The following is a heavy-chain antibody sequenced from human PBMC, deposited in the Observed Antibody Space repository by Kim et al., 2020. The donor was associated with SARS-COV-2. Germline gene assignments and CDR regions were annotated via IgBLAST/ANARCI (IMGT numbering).Heavy chain of an antibody. CDR2: INPNSGGT. CDR3: ARDSGSGYGAEYFQH. D-gene: IGHD3-22*01. J-gene: IGHJ1*01. CDR1: GYTVTGYY. V-gene: IGHV1-2*02. Sequence: ASVKVSCKASGYTVTGYYMHWVRQAPGQGLEWMGWINPNSGGTNYAQKFQGRVTMTRDTSISTAYMELSRLRSDDTAVYYCARDSGSGYGAEYFQHWGQGTLVTVSS.